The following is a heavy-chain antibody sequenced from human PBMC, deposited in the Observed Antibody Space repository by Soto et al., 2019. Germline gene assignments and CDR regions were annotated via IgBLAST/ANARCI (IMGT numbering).Heavy chain of an antibody. Sequence: ASVKVSCKASGYTFTGYYMHWVRQAPGQGLEWMGWINPNSGGTNYAQKFQGRVTMTRDTSISTAYMELSRLRSDDTAVYYCARDRVATIRFDYWRQGTLVTVSS. D-gene: IGHD5-12*01. CDR3: ARDRVATIRFDY. J-gene: IGHJ4*02. CDR2: INPNSGGT. CDR1: GYTFTGYY. V-gene: IGHV1-2*02.